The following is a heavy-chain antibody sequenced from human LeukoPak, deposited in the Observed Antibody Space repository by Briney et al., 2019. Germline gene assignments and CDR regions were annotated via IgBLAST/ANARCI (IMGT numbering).Heavy chain of an antibody. Sequence: PSETLSLTCAVYGGSFSGYYWSWIRQPPGKGLEWIGEINHSGSTNYNPSLKSRVTISVDTSKNQFSLKLNSVTAADTAVYYCARDTHNWFDPWGQGTLVTVSS. CDR2: INHSGST. J-gene: IGHJ5*02. CDR1: GGSFSGYY. CDR3: ARDTHNWFDP. V-gene: IGHV4-34*01.